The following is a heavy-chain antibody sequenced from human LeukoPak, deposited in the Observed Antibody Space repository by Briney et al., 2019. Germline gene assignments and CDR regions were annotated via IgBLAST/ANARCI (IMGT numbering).Heavy chain of an antibody. Sequence: GGSLRLSCAASGFTFSNAWMTWVRQAPGKGLEWVGRITTNSEGGIIDYAAPVKGRFTISRDNSKNTLYLQMNSLRAEDTAVYYCAKTPFRSSSWAKTDFDYWGQGTLVTVSS. CDR1: GFTFSNAW. J-gene: IGHJ4*02. CDR3: AKTPFRSSSWAKTDFDY. V-gene: IGHV3-15*01. D-gene: IGHD6-13*01. CDR2: ITTNSEGGII.